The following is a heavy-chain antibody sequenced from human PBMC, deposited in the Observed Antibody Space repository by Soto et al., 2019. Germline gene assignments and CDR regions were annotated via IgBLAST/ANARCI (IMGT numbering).Heavy chain of an antibody. CDR2: MNPNSGNT. CDR1: GYTFTSYD. Sequence: QVQVVQSGAEVKKPGASVKVSCKASGYTFTSYDINWVRQATGQGPEWMGWMNPNSGNTGIAQKCQGRGTMTRNTSKTTAYMELRSLRSEDTAVYYCARTLYGGNVDCWGQRALVTVSS. CDR3: ARTLYGGNVDC. V-gene: IGHV1-8*01. J-gene: IGHJ4*02. D-gene: IGHD4-17*01.